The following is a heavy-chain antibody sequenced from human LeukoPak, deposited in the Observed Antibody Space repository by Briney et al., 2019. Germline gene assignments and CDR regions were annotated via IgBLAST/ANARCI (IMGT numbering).Heavy chain of an antibody. V-gene: IGHV4-59*08. CDR1: GGSISSYY. J-gene: IGHJ5*02. CDR3: ARHRGHCSGGSCYGFVSWFDP. Sequence: SETLSLTCTVSGGSISSYYWSWIRQPPGKGLEWIGYIYYSGSNNYNPSLKSRVTISVDTSKNQFSLKLSSVTAADTAVYYCARHRGHCSGGSCYGFVSWFDPWGQGTLVTVSS. D-gene: IGHD2-15*01. CDR2: IYYSGSN.